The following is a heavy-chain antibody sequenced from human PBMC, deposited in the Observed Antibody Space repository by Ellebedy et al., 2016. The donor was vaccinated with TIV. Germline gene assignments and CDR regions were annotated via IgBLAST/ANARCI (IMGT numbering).Heavy chain of an antibody. J-gene: IGHJ4*02. D-gene: IGHD3-10*01. CDR2: FGVSGDST. CDR3: AKDSGKYGWNSEY. CDR1: GFTFSNYA. Sequence: PGGSLRLSCAASGFTFSNYAMSWVRQGPGKGLEWVSGFGVSGDSTYYADSVTGRFTISRDNSKNTLYLQMNSLIAEYTAIYYCAKDSGKYGWNSEYWGQGTQVTVSS. V-gene: IGHV3-23*01.